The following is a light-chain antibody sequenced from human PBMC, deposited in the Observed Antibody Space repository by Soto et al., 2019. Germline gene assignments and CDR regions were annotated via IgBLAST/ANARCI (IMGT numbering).Light chain of an antibody. V-gene: IGKV3-20*01. J-gene: IGKJ1*01. CDR2: GAS. CDR1: QSVSNNY. CDR3: QQRQSWPRT. Sequence: EIVLTQSPGTLSLSPGERATLSCRASQSVSNNYLAWYQQKPGQAPRLLIYGASNRATGIPDRFSGSGSGTDFTLTISSLQAEDFAVYYCQQRQSWPRTFGQGTKVDIK.